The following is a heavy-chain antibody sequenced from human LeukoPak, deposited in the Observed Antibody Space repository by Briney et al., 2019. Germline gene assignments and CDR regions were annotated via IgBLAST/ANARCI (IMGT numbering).Heavy chain of an antibody. D-gene: IGHD3-3*01. J-gene: IGHJ4*02. V-gene: IGHV3-53*01. CDR2: ISRDGST. CDR3: ARVSSGTYSFDY. Sequence: PGGSLRLSCAASGFTVSSNHMSWVRQAPGKGLEWVSVISRDGSTYYADSVKGRFTTSRDKSKNTLYLQVNSLRAEDTAMYYCARVSSGTYSFDYWGQGTLVTVSS. CDR1: GFTVSSNH.